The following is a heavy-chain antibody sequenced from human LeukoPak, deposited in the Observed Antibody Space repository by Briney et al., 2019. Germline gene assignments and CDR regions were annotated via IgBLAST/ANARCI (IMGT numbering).Heavy chain of an antibody. CDR2: IYPGDSDA. D-gene: IGHD1-26*01. Sequence: GASLKISCKGSGYTFITYWMGWVRQMPGKGLKWMGCIYPGDSDARYSPSFQGQVTISADKSISTAYLQWSSLKASDTAMYYCARRRDLYSGSYYPFDYWGQGTLVTVSS. J-gene: IGHJ4*02. CDR3: ARRRDLYSGSYYPFDY. CDR1: GYTFITYW. V-gene: IGHV5-51*01.